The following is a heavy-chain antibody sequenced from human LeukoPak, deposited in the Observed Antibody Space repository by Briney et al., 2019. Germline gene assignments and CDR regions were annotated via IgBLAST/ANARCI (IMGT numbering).Heavy chain of an antibody. CDR2: INAYNGNT. D-gene: IGHD2-2*01. V-gene: IGHV1-18*01. CDR3: ARDGFVVPAAIELDY. J-gene: IGHJ4*02. CDR1: GYTFTSYG. Sequence: ASVKVSCKASGYTFTSYGISWVRQAPGQGLEWMGWINAYNGNTNYAQKLQGRVTMTTDTSTSTAYMELRSLRSDDTAVYYCARDGFVVPAAIELDYWGQGTLVTVSS.